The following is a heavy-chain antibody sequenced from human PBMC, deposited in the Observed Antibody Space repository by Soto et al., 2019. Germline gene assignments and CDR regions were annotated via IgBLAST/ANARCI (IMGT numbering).Heavy chain of an antibody. Sequence: SETLSLTCTVSGGSISSGGYYWSWIRQHPGKGLEWIGYIYYSGTTYYNPSLKSRVTISVDTSKNQLSLKLSSVTAADTAVYYCARVRVYDSSGYYYLDYWGQGTLVTVS. CDR1: GGSISSGGYY. D-gene: IGHD3-22*01. V-gene: IGHV4-31*03. CDR3: ARVRVYDSSGYYYLDY. CDR2: IYYSGTT. J-gene: IGHJ4*02.